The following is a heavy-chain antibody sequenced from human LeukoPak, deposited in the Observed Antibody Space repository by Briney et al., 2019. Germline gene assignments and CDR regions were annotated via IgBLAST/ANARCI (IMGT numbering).Heavy chain of an antibody. Sequence: PGGSLRLSCAASGFTFSSYEMSWARQAPGKGLEWVSSISESGGSTYYAASVKGRFTISRDNSKNTLYLQMNSLRAEDTAVYYCAKGSHFDYWGQGTLVTVSS. CDR2: ISESGGST. CDR3: AKGSHFDY. V-gene: IGHV3-23*01. J-gene: IGHJ4*02. D-gene: IGHD2-15*01. CDR1: GFTFSSYE.